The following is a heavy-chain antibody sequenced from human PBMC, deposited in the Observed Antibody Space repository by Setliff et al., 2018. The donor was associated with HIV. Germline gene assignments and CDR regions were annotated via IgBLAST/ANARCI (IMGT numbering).Heavy chain of an antibody. Sequence: SETLSLTCAVYGGSFSGYYWSWIRQPPGKGLEWIGEINHSGSANYNPSLKSRVTISVDTSKNQFSLKLSSVTAADTAVYYCARAYSSGRYDAFDIWGQGTMVTVSS. CDR3: ARAYSSGRYDAFDI. CDR1: GGSFSGYY. D-gene: IGHD6-19*01. V-gene: IGHV4-34*01. CDR2: INHSGSA. J-gene: IGHJ3*02.